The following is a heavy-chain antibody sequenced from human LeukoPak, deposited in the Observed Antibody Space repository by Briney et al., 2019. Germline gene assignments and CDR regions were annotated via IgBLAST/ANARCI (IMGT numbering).Heavy chain of an antibody. CDR2: INAGGRP. CDR1: GFTLSRSA. D-gene: IGHD7-27*01. CDR3: AQDVTGDAGY. V-gene: IGHV3-23*01. Sequence: PGGSLRLSCAVSGFTLSRSAMSWVRQAPGKGLEWVSSINAGGRPFYADPVKGRFTISRDNSNTLYLQMNNLRAEDTAVYFCAQDVTGDAGYWGQGTLVTVSS. J-gene: IGHJ4*02.